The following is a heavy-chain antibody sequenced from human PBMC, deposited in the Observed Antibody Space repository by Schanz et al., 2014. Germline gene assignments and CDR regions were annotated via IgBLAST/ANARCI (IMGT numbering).Heavy chain of an antibody. CDR1: GGTFSSST. CDR3: AKVDRTRYYAMDV. Sequence: QVQLVQSGAEVKKPGSSVKVSCKASGGTFSSSTLTWVRQAPGQGLEWMGRIIPILDKTNYAQKFQGRVTMTRDTSTSTVYMEVSGLRSEDTAVYYCAKVDRTRYYAMDVWGQGTTVTVPS. J-gene: IGHJ6*02. V-gene: IGHV1-69*08. CDR2: IIPILDKT. D-gene: IGHD3-9*01.